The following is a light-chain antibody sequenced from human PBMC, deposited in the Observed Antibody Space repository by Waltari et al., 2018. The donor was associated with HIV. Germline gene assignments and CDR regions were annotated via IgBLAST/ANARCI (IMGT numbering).Light chain of an antibody. V-gene: IGKV1-39*01. J-gene: IGKJ1*01. CDR2: AAS. CDR1: QSISNY. Sequence: DIQMTQSPSSLSASVGDRVTITCRASQSISNYLNWYQQKPRKAPKLLIYAASSLQSWVPSRFSGSGSGTDFTLTISSLQPEDFATYYCQQSYSTPGTFGQGTKVEIK. CDR3: QQSYSTPGT.